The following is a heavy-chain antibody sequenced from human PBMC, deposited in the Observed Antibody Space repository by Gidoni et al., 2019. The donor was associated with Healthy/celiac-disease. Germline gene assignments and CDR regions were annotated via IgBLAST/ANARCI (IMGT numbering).Heavy chain of an antibody. V-gene: IGHV3-7*01. Sequence: EVQLVESGGGLVQPGGSLRRSCAASGFPFSSHWMTWVRQAPGKGLEWVANIKQDGSETYYVDSVKGRFTISRDNAKNSLFLQMNSLRAEDTAVYYCARAGQTFGVVRGYWGQGTLVTVSS. CDR3: ARAGQTFGVVRGY. CDR2: IKQDGSET. J-gene: IGHJ4*02. CDR1: GFPFSSHW. D-gene: IGHD3-3*01.